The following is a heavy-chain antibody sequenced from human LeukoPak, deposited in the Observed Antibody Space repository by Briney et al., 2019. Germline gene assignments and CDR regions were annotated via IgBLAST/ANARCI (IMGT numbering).Heavy chain of an antibody. D-gene: IGHD6-19*01. Sequence: ASVKVSCKASGYTFTSYGISWVRQAPGQGLEWMGWISAYNGNTNYAQKFQGRVTMTEDTSTDTAYMELSSLRSEDTAVYYCATEPDSSGWYLPWGQGTLVTVSS. J-gene: IGHJ5*02. V-gene: IGHV1-18*01. CDR2: ISAYNGNT. CDR1: GYTFTSYG. CDR3: ATEPDSSGWYLP.